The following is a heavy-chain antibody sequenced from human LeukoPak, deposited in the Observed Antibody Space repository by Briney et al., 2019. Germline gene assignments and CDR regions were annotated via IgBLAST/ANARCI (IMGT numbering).Heavy chain of an antibody. D-gene: IGHD7-27*01. Sequence: GRSLRLSCAASGFTFSSYGMHWVRQAPGKGLEWVTVISYDGNNKYYADSVKGRFTISRDNSKNTLYLQMNSLRAEDTAVYYCANDRNWGSYYYYGMDVWGQGTTVTVSS. CDR3: ANDRNWGSYYYYGMDV. CDR2: ISYDGNNK. V-gene: IGHV3-30*18. J-gene: IGHJ6*02. CDR1: GFTFSSYG.